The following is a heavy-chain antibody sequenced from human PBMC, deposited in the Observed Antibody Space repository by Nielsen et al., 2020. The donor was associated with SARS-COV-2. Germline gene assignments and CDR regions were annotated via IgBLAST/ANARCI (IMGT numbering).Heavy chain of an antibody. CDR1: GYTFTSYY. CDR2: INPSGGST. CDR3: ARGDPTVTTIYGMDV. V-gene: IGHV1-46*01. Sequence: ASVKVSCKASGYTFTSYYMHWVRQAPGQGLEWMGIINPSGGSTSYAQKFQGRVTMTRDTSTSTAYMELRSLRSDDTAVYYCARGDPTVTTIYGMDVWGQGTTVTVSS. J-gene: IGHJ6*02. D-gene: IGHD4-17*01.